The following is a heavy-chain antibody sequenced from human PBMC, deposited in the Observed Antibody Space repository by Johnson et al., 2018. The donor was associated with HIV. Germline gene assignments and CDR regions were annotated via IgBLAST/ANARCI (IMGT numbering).Heavy chain of an antibody. CDR2: IRFDGTNK. J-gene: IGHJ3*02. CDR3: AKAYYPDQWGAFDI. Sequence: VQLVESGGGVVQPGGSLRLSCSASGFTFRSYAMHWVRQAPGKGLEWVAFIRFDGTNKYYADSVKGRLTMSRDNSKNTLYAQMDSLRAEDTAVYYCAKAYYPDQWGAFDIWGQGTMVTVSS. D-gene: IGHD1-26*01. V-gene: IGHV3-30*02. CDR1: GFTFRSYA.